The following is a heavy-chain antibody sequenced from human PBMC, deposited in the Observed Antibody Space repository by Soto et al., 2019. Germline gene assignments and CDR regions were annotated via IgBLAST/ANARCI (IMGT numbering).Heavy chain of an antibody. CDR2: IVPLSGTP. D-gene: IGHD3-3*01. CDR1: GGNSNSYS. Sequence: QVRLVQSGAEVKKPGSSVKLSCKVSGGNSNSYSIAWVRQAPGQGLQWLGTIVPLSGTPNQAHKFQGRVTITADTSTNTAYLELSSLRYEDTAIYYCARDWRQMSRGGFFDYWGQGSLVTISS. J-gene: IGHJ4*02. V-gene: IGHV1-69*06. CDR3: ARDWRQMSRGGFFDY.